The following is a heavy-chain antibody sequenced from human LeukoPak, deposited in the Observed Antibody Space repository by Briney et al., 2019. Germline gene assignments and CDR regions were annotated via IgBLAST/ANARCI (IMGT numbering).Heavy chain of an antibody. V-gene: IGHV3-11*01. CDR3: ARETLGVTAFDI. CDR1: KFTFSDYY. Sequence: GGSLRLSCAASKFTFSDYYMNWIRQAPGKGLEWVSYISNSGTIISYADSVRGRFTISRDNTKNSLYLQMNSLRAEDTAVYYCARETLGVTAFDIWGQGTMVTVSS. J-gene: IGHJ3*02. D-gene: IGHD2-21*02. CDR2: ISNSGTII.